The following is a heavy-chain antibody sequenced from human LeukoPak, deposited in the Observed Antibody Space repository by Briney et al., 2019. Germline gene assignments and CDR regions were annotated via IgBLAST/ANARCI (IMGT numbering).Heavy chain of an antibody. J-gene: IGHJ3*02. CDR3: ASRGSSNAFDI. CDR2: INSDGSST. Sequence: GGSLRLSCAASGFTFSSYWMHWVRQAPGKGLVWVSRINSDGSSTSYADSVKGRFTTSRDNAKNTLYLQMNSLRAEDTAVYYCASRGSSNAFDIWGQGTMVTVSS. CDR1: GFTFSSYW. D-gene: IGHD6-6*01. V-gene: IGHV3-74*01.